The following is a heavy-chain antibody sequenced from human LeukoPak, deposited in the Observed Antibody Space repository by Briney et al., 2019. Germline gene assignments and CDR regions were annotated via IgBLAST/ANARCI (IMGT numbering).Heavy chain of an antibody. CDR1: GYTFTSYD. V-gene: IGHV1-8*01. D-gene: IGHD1-26*01. CDR2: MNPNSGNT. J-gene: IGHJ4*02. CDR3: ARSKVGTTTLPIDY. Sequence: AGPVKVSCKASGYTFTSYDINWVRQATGQGLEWMGWMNPNSGNTGSAQKFQGRVTMTRNTSITTAYMELSSLRSEDTAIYYCARSKVGTTTLPIDYWGQGTLVTVSS.